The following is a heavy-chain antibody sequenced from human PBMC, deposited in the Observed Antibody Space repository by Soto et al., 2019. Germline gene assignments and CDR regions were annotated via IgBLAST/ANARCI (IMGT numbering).Heavy chain of an antibody. CDR2: INSDGSST. CDR3: ASLPGALNYYDSSGYDAFDI. J-gene: IGHJ3*02. CDR1: GFTFSSYW. D-gene: IGHD3-22*01. Sequence: GGSLRLSCAASGFTFSSYWMHWVRQAPGKGLVWVSRINSDGSSTCYADSVKGRFTISRDNAKNTLYLQMNSLRAEDTAVYYCASLPGALNYYDSSGYDAFDIWGQGTMVTVSS. V-gene: IGHV3-74*01.